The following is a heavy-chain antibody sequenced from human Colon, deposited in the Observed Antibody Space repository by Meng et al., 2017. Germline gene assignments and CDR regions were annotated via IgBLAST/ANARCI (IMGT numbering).Heavy chain of an antibody. CDR3: ARVDFPGDFRDSSGLGL. V-gene: IGHV4-34*01. Sequence: QVQLKEWGALLLRPSETLSLTCTVYGGSFTDFYWSWVRQSPERGLEWIGEINHGGGTNYNPSLSSRVTISLDTSKNQFFLKMNSVTAADTAAYYCARVDFPGDFRDSSGLGLWGQGTLVTVSS. CDR1: GGSFTDFY. J-gene: IGHJ4*02. D-gene: IGHD3-22*01. CDR2: INHGGGT.